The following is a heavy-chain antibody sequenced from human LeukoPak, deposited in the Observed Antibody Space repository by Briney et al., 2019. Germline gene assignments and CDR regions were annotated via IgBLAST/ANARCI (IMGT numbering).Heavy chain of an antibody. CDR1: GSTFSSYS. Sequence: GGSLRPSCAASGSTFSSYSMNWVRQAPGKGLEWVSYISSSSSTIYYADSVKGRFTISRDNAKNSLYLQMNSLRAEDTAVYYCARDIGDGYNWWGQGTLVTVSS. D-gene: IGHD5-24*01. CDR3: ARDIGDGYNW. CDR2: ISSSSSTI. V-gene: IGHV3-48*04. J-gene: IGHJ4*02.